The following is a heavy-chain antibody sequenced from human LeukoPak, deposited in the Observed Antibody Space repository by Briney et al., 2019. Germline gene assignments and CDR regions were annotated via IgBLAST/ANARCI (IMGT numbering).Heavy chain of an antibody. V-gene: IGHV1-8*01. D-gene: IGHD6-19*01. J-gene: IGHJ6*03. CDR1: GYTFTSYD. CDR2: MNPNSGNT. Sequence: GASVTVSCKASGYTFTSYDINWVRQATGQGLEWMGWMNPNSGNTGYAQKFQGRVTMTRNTSISTAYMELRSLRSEDTAVYYCAKAVAGLDSYYYYYMDVWGKGTTVTASS. CDR3: AKAVAGLDSYYYYYMDV.